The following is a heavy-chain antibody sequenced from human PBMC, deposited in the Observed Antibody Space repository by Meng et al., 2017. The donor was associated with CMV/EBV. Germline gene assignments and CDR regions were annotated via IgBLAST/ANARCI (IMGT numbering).Heavy chain of an antibody. CDR3: ARVGVGNWFDP. CDR1: GYTFTSYG. J-gene: IGHJ5*02. Sequence: QAQLVLSVAEVKKPGSSVKVSCKASGYTFTSYGISCVRQPPGQVLEWMGWISAYNGTTNYAQTLQGRVTMTTDTSTSTAYMELRSLRSDDTAVYYCARVGVGNWFDPWGQGTLVTVSS. D-gene: IGHD1-26*01. CDR2: ISAYNGTT. V-gene: IGHV1-18*01.